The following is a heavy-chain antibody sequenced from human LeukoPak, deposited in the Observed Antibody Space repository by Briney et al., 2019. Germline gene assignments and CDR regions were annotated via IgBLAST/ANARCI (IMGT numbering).Heavy chain of an antibody. CDR2: IKEDGSEK. CDR3: AREKVTTDNYYYMDV. Sequence: GGSLRLSCAASGFIFSSYWMAWVRQAPGKGLEWVANIKEDGSEKNYVDSVKGRFTISRDNAKNSLYLQMNSLRAEDTAVYYCAREKVTTDNYYYMDVWGKGTTVTVSS. CDR1: GFIFSSYW. J-gene: IGHJ6*03. D-gene: IGHD4-11*01. V-gene: IGHV3-7*01.